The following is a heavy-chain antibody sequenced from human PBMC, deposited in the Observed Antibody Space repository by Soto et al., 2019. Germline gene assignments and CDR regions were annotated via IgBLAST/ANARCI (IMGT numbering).Heavy chain of an antibody. Sequence: SETLSLTCTVSGGSISSGAYYWSWIRQPPGKGLEWIGYIYYSGSTYYNPSLKSRVTISVDTSKTQFSLKLSSVTAADTAVYYGARGPTGVYYFDYWGQGTMVTVSS. J-gene: IGHJ4*02. CDR2: IYYSGST. D-gene: IGHD7-27*01. V-gene: IGHV4-30-4*01. CDR1: GGSISSGAYY. CDR3: ARGPTGVYYFDY.